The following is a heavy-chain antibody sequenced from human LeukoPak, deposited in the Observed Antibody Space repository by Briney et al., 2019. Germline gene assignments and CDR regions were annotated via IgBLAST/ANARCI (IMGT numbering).Heavy chain of an antibody. J-gene: IGHJ3*02. CDR3: AREGSSSWYRGAFDI. V-gene: IGHV4-59*01. CDR1: GGSISSYY. Sequence: PSETLSLTCTVSGGSISSYYWSWIRQPPGKGLEWIGYIYYSGSTNYNPSLKSRVTISVDTSKNQFSLKLSSVTAADTAVYYCAREGSSSWYRGAFDIWGQGTMVTVSS. D-gene: IGHD6-13*01. CDR2: IYYSGST.